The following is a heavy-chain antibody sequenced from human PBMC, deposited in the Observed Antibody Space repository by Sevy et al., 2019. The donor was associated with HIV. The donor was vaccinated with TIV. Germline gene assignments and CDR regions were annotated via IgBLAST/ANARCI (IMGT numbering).Heavy chain of an antibody. CDR1: GGSISRDDYY. CDR2: IYYSGGT. Sequence: SETLSLTCTVSGGSISRDDYYWSWIRQPPGKGLEWIGYIYYSGGTYYNASLKSRVSMSVDTSKNQFSLNLTSVTAADTAVYYCARGVTGTTASEWFDPWGQGTLVTVSS. D-gene: IGHD1-7*01. CDR3: ARGVTGTTASEWFDP. J-gene: IGHJ5*02. V-gene: IGHV4-30-4*01.